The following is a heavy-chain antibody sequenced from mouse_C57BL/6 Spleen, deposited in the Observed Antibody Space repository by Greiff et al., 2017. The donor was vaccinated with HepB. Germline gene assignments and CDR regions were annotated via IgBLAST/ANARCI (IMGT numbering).Heavy chain of an antibody. D-gene: IGHD3-3*01. Sequence: DVKLVESEGGLVQPGSSMKLSCTASGFTFSDYYMAWVRQVPEKGLEWVANINYDGSSTYYLDSLKSRFIISRDNAKNILYLQMSSLKSEDTATYYCAREGTDAMDYWGQGTSVTVSS. CDR3: AREGTDAMDY. J-gene: IGHJ4*01. V-gene: IGHV5-16*01. CDR1: GFTFSDYY. CDR2: INYDGSST.